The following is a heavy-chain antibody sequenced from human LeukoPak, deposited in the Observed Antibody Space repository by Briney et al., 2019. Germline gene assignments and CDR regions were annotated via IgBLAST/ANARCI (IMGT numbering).Heavy chain of an antibody. CDR2: IIPIFGTA. CDR1: GYTFTSYA. CDR3: ARGPRFSYGMDV. D-gene: IGHD2/OR15-2a*01. J-gene: IGHJ6*02. V-gene: IGHV1-69*13. Sequence: ASVKVSCTASGYTFTSYAISWVRQAPGQGLEWMGGIIPIFGTANYAQKFQGRVTITADESTSTAYMELSSLRSEDTAVYYCARGPRFSYGMDVWGQGTTVTVSS.